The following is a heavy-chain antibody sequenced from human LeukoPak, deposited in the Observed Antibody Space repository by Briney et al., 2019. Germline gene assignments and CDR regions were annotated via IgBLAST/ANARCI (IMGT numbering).Heavy chain of an antibody. CDR1: GGTFSSYA. CDR2: IIPIFGTA. Sequence: GASVKVSCKASGGTFSSYAISWVRQAPGQGLEWMGGIIPIFGTANYAQKFQGRVTITADESTSTAYMELSSLRSEDTAVYYCAREVPNYYGMDVWGQGTKVTVSS. CDR3: AREVPNYYGMDV. V-gene: IGHV1-69*13. J-gene: IGHJ6*02.